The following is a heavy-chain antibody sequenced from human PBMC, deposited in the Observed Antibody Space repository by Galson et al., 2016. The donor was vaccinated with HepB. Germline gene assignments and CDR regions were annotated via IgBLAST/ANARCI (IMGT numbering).Heavy chain of an antibody. CDR1: GFTFSSYG. Sequence: SLRLSCAASGFTFSSYGMHWVRQAPGKGLEWVAVIWYDGSEKYSVDSVKGRFTISRDNAKNSLYLQMNSLRVEDTAVYYCGGGTTWLAGVWGHGTLVAVSS. CDR3: GGGTTWLAGV. D-gene: IGHD3-16*01. J-gene: IGHJ4*01. CDR2: IWYDGSEK. V-gene: IGHV3-33*03.